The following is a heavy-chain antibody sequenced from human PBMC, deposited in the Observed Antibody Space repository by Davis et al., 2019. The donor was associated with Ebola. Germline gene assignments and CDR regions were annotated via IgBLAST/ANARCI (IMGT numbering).Heavy chain of an antibody. D-gene: IGHD3-10*01. Sequence: GESLKISCAASGFTFRIYDMNWVRQAPGKGLEWVSGISPSSDAIYYADSVRGRFTISRDNAKISLYLQMSSLRAEDTAVYYYARNWEFVEGGQGTLVTVSS. V-gene: IGHV3-21*01. CDR3: ARNWEFVE. CDR1: GFTFRIYD. J-gene: IGHJ4*02. CDR2: ISPSSDAI.